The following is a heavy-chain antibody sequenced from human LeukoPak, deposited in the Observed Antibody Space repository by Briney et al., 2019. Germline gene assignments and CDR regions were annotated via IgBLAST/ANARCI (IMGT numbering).Heavy chain of an antibody. J-gene: IGHJ5*02. Sequence: SETLSLTCTVSGNSFSTFYWNWIRQPAGKGLEWIGRIYSSGSTNYNSSLKSRVTMSVDTSKNQFSLKLSSVTAADTAVYYCARGGVPGANNWFDPWGQGTLVTVPS. CDR2: IYSSGST. CDR3: ARGGVPGANNWFDP. CDR1: GNSFSTFY. D-gene: IGHD4/OR15-4a*01. V-gene: IGHV4-4*07.